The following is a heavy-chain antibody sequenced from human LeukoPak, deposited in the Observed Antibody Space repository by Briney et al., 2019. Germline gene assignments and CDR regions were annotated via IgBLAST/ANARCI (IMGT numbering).Heavy chain of an antibody. CDR2: IYTSGST. CDR3: ARGAYGSTNYNWFDP. CDR1: GGSVSSGSYY. D-gene: IGHD3-10*01. V-gene: IGHV4-61*02. J-gene: IGHJ5*02. Sequence: SETLSLTCTVSGGSVSSGSYYWSWIRQPAGKGLEGLGRIYTSGSTNYNPSLKRRGTISVDTSKNQFSLKLSSVTAADTAVYYCARGAYGSTNYNWFDPWGQGTLVTVSS.